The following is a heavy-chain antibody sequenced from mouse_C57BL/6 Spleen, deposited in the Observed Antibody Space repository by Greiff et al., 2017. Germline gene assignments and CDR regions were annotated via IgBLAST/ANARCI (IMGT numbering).Heavy chain of an antibody. CDR3: ARHPDYDGYAMDY. V-gene: IGHV5-6*01. Sequence: DVHLVESGGDLVKPGGSLKLSCAASGFTFSSYGMSWVRQTPDKRLEWVATISSGGSYTYYPDSVKGRFTLSRDNAKNTLYLQMSSLKSEDTAMYSCARHPDYDGYAMDYWGQGTSVTVSS. CDR2: ISSGGSYT. J-gene: IGHJ4*01. D-gene: IGHD2-4*01. CDR1: GFTFSSYG.